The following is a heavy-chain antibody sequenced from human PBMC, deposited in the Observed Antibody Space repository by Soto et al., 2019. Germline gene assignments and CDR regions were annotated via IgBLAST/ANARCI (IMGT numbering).Heavy chain of an antibody. CDR3: VKDRVPGAYGNYYGMDV. D-gene: IGHD5-12*01. CDR1: GFTFNNSG. CDR2: ISYDGSDK. Sequence: PGGSLRLSGRVSGFTFNNSGMPWVRQAPGKGLEWMAVISYDGSDKYYADSVKGRVIISRDNSKNTLNLEMNSLRAEAPAIYYCVKDRVPGAYGNYYGMDVWGQGTTVTVSS. J-gene: IGHJ6*02. V-gene: IGHV3-30*18.